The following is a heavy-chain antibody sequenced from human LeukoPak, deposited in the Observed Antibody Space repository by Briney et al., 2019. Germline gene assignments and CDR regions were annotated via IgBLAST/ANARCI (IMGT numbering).Heavy chain of an antibody. CDR1: GGSISSYY. Sequence: PSETLSLTCTVSGGSISSYYWTWIRQPPGKGLEWIGYIHYSGFTNYNPSLKSRVTISVDTSKNQFSLKLSSVTAADTAVYYCAREGTTVTPKVASADYYYMDVWGKGTTVTVSS. CDR2: IHYSGFT. V-gene: IGHV4-59*01. CDR3: AREGTTVTPKVASADYYYMDV. D-gene: IGHD4-17*01. J-gene: IGHJ6*03.